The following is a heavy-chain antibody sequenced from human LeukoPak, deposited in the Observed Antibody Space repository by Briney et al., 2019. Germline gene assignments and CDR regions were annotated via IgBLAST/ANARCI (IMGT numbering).Heavy chain of an antibody. CDR1: GGSISSYY. CDR2: IYYSGST. CDR3: ARSAGSGSQIDY. J-gene: IGHJ4*02. V-gene: IGHV4-59*01. Sequence: SETLSLTCTVSGGSISSYYWSWIQQPPGKGLEWIGYIYYSGSTNYNPSLKSRVTISVDTSKNQFSLKLSSVTAADTAVYYCARSAGSGSQIDYWGQGTLVTVSS. D-gene: IGHD3-10*01.